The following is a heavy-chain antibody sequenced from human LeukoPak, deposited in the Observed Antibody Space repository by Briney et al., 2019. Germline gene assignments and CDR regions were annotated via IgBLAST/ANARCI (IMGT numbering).Heavy chain of an antibody. CDR1: GGSISSGDYY. J-gene: IGHJ4*02. D-gene: IGHD2-15*01. Sequence: SETLSLTCTVSGGSISSGDYYWSWIRQPPGKGLEWIGYIYYSGSTYYNPSLKSRVTISVDTSKNQFSLKLSSVTAADTAVYYCARVLLHCSGGSCYTDDYWGQGTLVTVSS. CDR3: ARVLLHCSGGSCYTDDY. CDR2: IYYSGST. V-gene: IGHV4-30-4*01.